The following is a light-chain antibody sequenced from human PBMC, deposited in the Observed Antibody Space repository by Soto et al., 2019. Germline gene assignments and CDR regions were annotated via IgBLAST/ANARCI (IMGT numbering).Light chain of an antibody. V-gene: IGLV2-14*01. CDR3: SSYTSSSSYV. J-gene: IGLJ1*01. Sequence: QSALTQPAFVSGSPGQSITISCTGTSSDVGGYNYVSWYQHPPGKAPKLMISEVSNRPSGVSNRFSGSKSGNTASLTISGLQAEDEADYYCSSYTSSSSYVFGTGTKVTVL. CDR2: EVS. CDR1: SSDVGGYNY.